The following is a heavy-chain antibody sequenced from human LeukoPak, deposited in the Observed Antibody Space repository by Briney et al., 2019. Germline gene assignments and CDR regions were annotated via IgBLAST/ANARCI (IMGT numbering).Heavy chain of an antibody. V-gene: IGHV4-39*01. J-gene: IGHJ5*02. CDR1: GGSISSSSYY. CDR3: ARILRNNWFDP. CDR2: IYYSGST. Sequence: SETLSLACTVSGGSISSSSYYWGWIRQPPGKGLEWIGSIYYSGSTYYNPSLKSRVTISVDTSKNQSSLKLSAVTAADTAVYYCARILRNNWFDPWGQGTLVTVSS.